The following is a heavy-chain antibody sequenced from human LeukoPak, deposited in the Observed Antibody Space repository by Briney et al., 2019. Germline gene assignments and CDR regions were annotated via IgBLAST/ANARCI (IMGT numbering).Heavy chain of an antibody. Sequence: PSETLSLTCTVSGGSFSSGNYYWNWIRQHPGKSLEWIGYIYYSGSTSYNPSLRSRVTISGTSKNQFSLRMTSVTAADTAVYYCARSNYYASKGRFDPWGQGTLVTVSS. CDR1: GGSFSSGNYY. CDR2: IYYSGST. V-gene: IGHV4-31*03. J-gene: IGHJ5*02. CDR3: ARSNYYASKGRFDP. D-gene: IGHD3-10*01.